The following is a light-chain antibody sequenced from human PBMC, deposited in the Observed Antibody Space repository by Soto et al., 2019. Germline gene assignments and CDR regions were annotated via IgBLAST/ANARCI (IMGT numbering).Light chain of an antibody. J-gene: IGLJ2*01. CDR2: GNS. CDR3: QSYDSSLSGVG. CDR1: SSNIGAGYD. Sequence: QSVLTQPPSVSGAPGQRVTISCTGSSSNIGAGYDVYWYQQLPGTAPKLLIYGNSNRPSGVPDRFSGSKSGTSASLAITGLQAEDEADYYCQSYDSSLSGVGFGGGTNRTVL. V-gene: IGLV1-40*01.